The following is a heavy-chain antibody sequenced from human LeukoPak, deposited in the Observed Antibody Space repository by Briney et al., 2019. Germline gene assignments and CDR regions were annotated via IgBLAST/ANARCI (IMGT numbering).Heavy chain of an antibody. D-gene: IGHD3-3*01. CDR1: GGSISSYY. CDR2: IYTSGST. CDR3: ARGGFRFLELYYFDY. J-gene: IGHJ4*02. Sequence: PSETLSLTCTVSGGSISSYYWSWIRQPAGKGLEWIGRIYTSGSTNYNPSLKSRVTMSVDTSKNQFSLKLSSVTAADTAVYYCARGGFRFLELYYFDYWGQGTLVTVSS. V-gene: IGHV4-4*07.